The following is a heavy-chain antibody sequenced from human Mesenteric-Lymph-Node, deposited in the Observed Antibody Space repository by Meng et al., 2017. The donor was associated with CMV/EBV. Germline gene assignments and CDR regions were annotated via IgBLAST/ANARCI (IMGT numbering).Heavy chain of an antibody. Sequence: CAGSGGSITRGSYSWNWIRQPPGKGLEWIGYIYGGGSTYYSPSLESRVTISLDRSRNQFSLKLSSVTAADTAVYYCARDDAAAGFFDYWGQGTLVTVSS. CDR2: IYGGGST. V-gene: IGHV4-30-2*01. D-gene: IGHD6-13*01. J-gene: IGHJ4*02. CDR1: GGSITRGSYS. CDR3: ARDDAAAGFFDY.